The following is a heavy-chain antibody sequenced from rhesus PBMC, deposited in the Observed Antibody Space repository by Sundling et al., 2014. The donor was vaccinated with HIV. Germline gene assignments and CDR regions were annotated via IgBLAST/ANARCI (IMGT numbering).Heavy chain of an antibody. CDR2: VYGSGGST. Sequence: QVQLQESGPGVVKPSETLSLTCTVSGGSINSSNWWSWIRQSPGKGLEWVGSVYGSGGSTEYNPSLKSRVTISADTSKNQFSLKLNSVTAADTAVYYCARAAIGVVELTAPLRSFDYWGQGVLVTVSA. D-gene: IGHD2-15*01. CDR3: ARAAIGVVELTAPLRSFDY. J-gene: IGHJ4*01. CDR1: GGSINSSNW. V-gene: IGHV4-93*01.